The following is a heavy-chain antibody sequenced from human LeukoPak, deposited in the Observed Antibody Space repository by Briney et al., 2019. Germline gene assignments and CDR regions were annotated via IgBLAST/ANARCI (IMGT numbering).Heavy chain of an antibody. Sequence: SETLSLTCAVSGGSISSGGYSWSWIRQPPGKGLEWIGYIYHSGSTYYYPSLKSRVTISVDRSKNQFSLKLSSVTAADTAVYYCARGSGYCSGGSCYFDAFDIWGQGTMVTVSS. V-gene: IGHV4-30-2*01. CDR3: ARGSGYCSGGSCYFDAFDI. CDR2: IYHSGST. D-gene: IGHD2-15*01. CDR1: GGSISSGGYS. J-gene: IGHJ3*02.